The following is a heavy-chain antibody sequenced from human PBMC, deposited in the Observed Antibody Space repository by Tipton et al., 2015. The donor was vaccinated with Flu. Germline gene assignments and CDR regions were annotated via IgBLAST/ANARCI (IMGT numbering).Heavy chain of an antibody. Sequence: TLSLTCPVSGYSISSGFYWGWLRQPPGRRLEWIGSVYHNGKTYFNPSLESRVTISVDTSKNLFSLKLTSVTAADTAVYYCARQNDFWGVGVILEGYFDSWGQGTLVTVSS. D-gene: IGHD3-3*01. CDR1: GYSISSGFY. CDR2: VYHNGKT. CDR3: ARQNDFWGVGVILEGYFDS. J-gene: IGHJ4*02. V-gene: IGHV4-38-2*01.